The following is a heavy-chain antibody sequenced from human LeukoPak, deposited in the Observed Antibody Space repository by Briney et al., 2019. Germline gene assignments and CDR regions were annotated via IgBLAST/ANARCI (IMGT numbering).Heavy chain of an antibody. J-gene: IGHJ3*02. CDR3: ARDLPPGQDDAFDI. CDR1: GYSFTSHY. Sequence: ASVKVSCKASGYSFTSHYMHWVRQAPGQGLEWMGWINPNSGGTNYAQKFQGRVTMTRDTSISTAYMELSRLRSDDTAVYYCARDLPPGQDDAFDIWGQGTMVTVSS. CDR2: INPNSGGT. V-gene: IGHV1-2*02.